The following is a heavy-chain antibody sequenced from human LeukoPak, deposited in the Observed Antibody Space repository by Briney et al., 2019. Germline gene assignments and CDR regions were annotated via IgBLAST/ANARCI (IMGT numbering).Heavy chain of an antibody. D-gene: IGHD5-18*01. J-gene: IGHJ4*02. CDR3: ARGRYTYGGAVGDYFDY. CDR2: SYNSGST. V-gene: IGHV4-59*01. Sequence: KPSETLSLTCTVSGVSISSYYWSWIRQPPGKGLEWIGYSYNSGSTNYNPSLKSRVTISVDTSKNQFSLKLSSVTAADTAVYYCARGRYTYGGAVGDYFDYWGQGTLVTVSS. CDR1: GVSISSYY.